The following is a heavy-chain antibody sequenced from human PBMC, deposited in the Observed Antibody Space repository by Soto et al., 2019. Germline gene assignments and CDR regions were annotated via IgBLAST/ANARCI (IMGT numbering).Heavy chain of an antibody. CDR1: GTSISNVF. CDR2: IDYSGTA. D-gene: IGHD4-4*01. Sequence: SETLSLTCTVSGTSISNVFWGWVRQPPGKGLEWIGNIDYSGTAYFNPSLGTRVTFPVDTSKNQFSLTLYSVTAADTAVYYCARTTGRHLDFWGQGILVTVSS. CDR3: ARTTGRHLDF. J-gene: IGHJ4*02. V-gene: IGHV4-59*04.